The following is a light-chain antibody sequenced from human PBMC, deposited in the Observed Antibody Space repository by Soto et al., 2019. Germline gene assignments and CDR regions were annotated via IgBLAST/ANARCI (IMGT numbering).Light chain of an antibody. Sequence: QSVLTQPPSASGSPGQSVTISCTGTSSDAGGYNYVSWYQHHPGKAPKLMIYDVSKRPSGVPDRFSGSKSGNTASLTVSGLQAEDEADYYCSSYAGSNNYVFGTGTKVTVL. CDR1: SSDAGGYNY. V-gene: IGLV2-8*01. CDR2: DVS. CDR3: SSYAGSNNYV. J-gene: IGLJ1*01.